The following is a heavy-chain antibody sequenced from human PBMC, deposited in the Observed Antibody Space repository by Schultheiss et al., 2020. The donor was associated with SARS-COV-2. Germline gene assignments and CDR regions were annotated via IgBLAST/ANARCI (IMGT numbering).Heavy chain of an antibody. V-gene: IGHV4-39*07. Sequence: SETLSLTCTVSGGSISSSSYYWGWIRQPPGKGLEWIGRIYTSGSTNYNPSLKSRVTISVDTSKNQFSLKLSSVTAADTAVYYCARGNLNDFWSGYWGNWNDGGMGYYYYYMDVWGKGTTVTVSS. CDR1: GGSISSSSYY. CDR2: IYTSGST. D-gene: IGHD3-3*01. CDR3: ARGNLNDFWSGYWGNWNDGGMGYYYYYMDV. J-gene: IGHJ6*03.